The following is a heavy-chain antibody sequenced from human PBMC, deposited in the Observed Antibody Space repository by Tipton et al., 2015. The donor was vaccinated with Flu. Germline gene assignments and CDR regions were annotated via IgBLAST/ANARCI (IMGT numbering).Heavy chain of an antibody. J-gene: IGHJ3*01. D-gene: IGHD6-13*01. V-gene: IGHV3-48*04. CDR1: GFAFSDFG. CDR3: ARDSQQSFHAFDL. CDR2: ISPPSRAI. Sequence: SLRLSCAASGFAFSDFGMNWVRQAPGRGLEWISYISPPSRAIYFAASMKGRFTVSRDNAKNSLYLDMNYLRADDTAVYYCARDSQQSFHAFDLWGQGTRVTVSS.